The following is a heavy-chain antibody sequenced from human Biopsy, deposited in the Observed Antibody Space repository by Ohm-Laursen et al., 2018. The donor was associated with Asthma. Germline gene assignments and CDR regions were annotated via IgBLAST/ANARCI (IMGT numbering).Heavy chain of an antibody. D-gene: IGHD6-19*01. CDR2: IMTFFGTT. V-gene: IGHV1-69*01. Sequence: SSVKVSCKAPGGTFSNFAISWVRQAPGQGLGWLGGIMTFFGTTNYAQKFQGRVTITADESTSTAYMEWISLRSEDTAIYYCARCQVGYSSGWSLLLKKIYYSGMDVLGQGTAVTVSS. CDR1: GGTFSNFA. CDR3: ARCQVGYSSGWSLLLKKIYYSGMDV. J-gene: IGHJ6*02.